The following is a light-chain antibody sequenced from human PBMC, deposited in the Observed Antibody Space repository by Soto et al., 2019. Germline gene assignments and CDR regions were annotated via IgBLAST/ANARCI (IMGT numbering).Light chain of an antibody. Sequence: TLFTTGNSSDVGGYNYVSWYQQHPGKAPKLMIYDVSKRPSGVPDRFSGSKSGNTASLTISGLQAEDEADYYCCSYAGSYTHYVFGTGTKVTVL. CDR2: DVS. J-gene: IGLJ1*01. CDR3: CSYAGSYTHYV. CDR1: SSDVGGYNY. V-gene: IGLV2-11*01.